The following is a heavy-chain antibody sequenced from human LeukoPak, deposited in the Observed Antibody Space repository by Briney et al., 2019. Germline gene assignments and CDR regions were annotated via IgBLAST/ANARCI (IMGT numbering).Heavy chain of an antibody. CDR2: ISSSSSYT. Sequence: PGGSLRLSCAASGFTFSDYYMSWISQAPGKGLEWVSYISSSSSYTNYADSVKGRFTISRDNAKNSLYLQMNSLRAEDTAVYYCARDGNIAAARTDYWGQGTLVTVSS. CDR3: ARDGNIAAARTDY. J-gene: IGHJ4*02. CDR1: GFTFSDYY. D-gene: IGHD6-13*01. V-gene: IGHV3-11*05.